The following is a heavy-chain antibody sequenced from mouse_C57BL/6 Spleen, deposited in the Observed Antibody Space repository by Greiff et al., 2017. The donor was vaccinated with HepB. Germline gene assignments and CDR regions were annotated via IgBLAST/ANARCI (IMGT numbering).Heavy chain of an antibody. CDR3: AMGAKYYGSSPFAY. CDR2: IHPSDSNT. CDR1: GYTFTSYW. Sequence: QVQLQQPGAELVKPGASVKVSCKASGYTFTSYWMHWVKQRPGQGLEWIGRIHPSDSNTNYNQKFKGKATLTVDKSSSTAYMQLSSLTSEDSAVYYCAMGAKYYGSSPFAYWGQGTLVTVSA. J-gene: IGHJ3*01. D-gene: IGHD1-1*01. V-gene: IGHV1-74*01.